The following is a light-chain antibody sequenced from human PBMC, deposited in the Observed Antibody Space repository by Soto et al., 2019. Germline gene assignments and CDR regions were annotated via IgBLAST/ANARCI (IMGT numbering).Light chain of an antibody. CDR2: EGT. J-gene: IGLJ3*02. CDR3: YSFAGRSTWIWV. V-gene: IGLV2-23*01. CDR1: NNDVGVYNF. Sequence: QSVLTQPASVSGSPGQSITISCTGTNNDVGVYNFVSWYQQYPGKAPKLMIYEGTKRPSGASTRFSGSKSDSAASLTISGLQAEDEADYYCYSFAGRSTWIWVFGGGTKVTVL.